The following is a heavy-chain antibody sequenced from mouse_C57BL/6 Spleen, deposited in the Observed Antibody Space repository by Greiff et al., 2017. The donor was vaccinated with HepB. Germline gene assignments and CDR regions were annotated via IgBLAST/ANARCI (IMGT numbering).Heavy chain of an antibody. Sequence: DVKLQESGPGLVKPSQSLSLTCSVPGYSITSGYYWNWIRQFPGNKLEWMGYISYDGSNNYNPSLKNRISITRDTSKNQFFLKLNSVTTEDTATYYCARSGSSPYWYFDVWGTGTTVTVSS. D-gene: IGHD1-1*01. CDR3: ARSGSSPYWYFDV. J-gene: IGHJ1*03. V-gene: IGHV3-6*01. CDR2: ISYDGSN. CDR1: GYSITSGYY.